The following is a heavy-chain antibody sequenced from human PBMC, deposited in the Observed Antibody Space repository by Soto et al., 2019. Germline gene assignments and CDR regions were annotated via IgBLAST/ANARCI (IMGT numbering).Heavy chain of an antibody. CDR1: GGSIRDYY. V-gene: IGHV4-4*07. D-gene: IGHD5-12*01. CDR2: MYISGST. CDR3: ARMYNSGFYRTEGDYYFYGMDV. J-gene: IGHJ6*02. Sequence: QVQLQESGPGLVKPSETLSVTCSVSGGSIRDYYWSWIRQPAGKGLEWIGRMYISGSTKYNPSLNSRVTMSADTSVNQFSLTLISVTAADTATYYCARMYNSGFYRTEGDYYFYGMDVWGQGTTVTVSS.